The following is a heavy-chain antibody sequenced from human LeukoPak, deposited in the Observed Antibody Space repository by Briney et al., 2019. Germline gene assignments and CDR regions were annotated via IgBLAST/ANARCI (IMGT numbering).Heavy chain of an antibody. V-gene: IGHV4-34*01. D-gene: IGHD3-10*01. CDR3: ARGGNFQH. CDR1: GGSFSGYY. Sequence: TSETLSLTCAVYGGSFSGYYWSWIRQPPGKGLEWIGEINHSGSTNYNPSLKSRVTISVDTSNNQFSLKLSSVTAADTAVYYCARGGNFQHWGQGTLVTVSS. CDR2: INHSGST. J-gene: IGHJ1*01.